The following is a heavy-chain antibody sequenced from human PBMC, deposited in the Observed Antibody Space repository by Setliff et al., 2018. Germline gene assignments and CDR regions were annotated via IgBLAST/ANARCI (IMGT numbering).Heavy chain of an antibody. J-gene: IGHJ5*02. CDR1: GGSISSGSDY. D-gene: IGHD3-10*01. CDR2: IYTSGST. CDR3: ATDGPVLNGDYIS. Sequence: PSETLSLTCSVSGGSISSGSDYWTWIRQPAGKGLEWIGHIYTSGSTNYNPSVKNRVAISVDKSKNQFSLSLRSVTAADTAVYYCATDGPVLNGDYISWGQGTLVTVSS. V-gene: IGHV4-61*09.